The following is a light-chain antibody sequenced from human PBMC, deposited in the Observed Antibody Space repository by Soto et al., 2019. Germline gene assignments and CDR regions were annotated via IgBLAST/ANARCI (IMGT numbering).Light chain of an antibody. J-gene: IGKJ2*01. CDR1: QSVLSSSNGLNY. CDR2: WAS. CDR3: QQYCANPPV. Sequence: IVMTQSPDSLAVSLGERATINCKSSQSVLSSSNGLNYMAWYQQKSGQPPKLLIYWASTRKSGVPVRFSGSGAGTDFTLTISSLQAEDVASYYCQQYCANPPVFGQGTKLEIK. V-gene: IGKV4-1*01.